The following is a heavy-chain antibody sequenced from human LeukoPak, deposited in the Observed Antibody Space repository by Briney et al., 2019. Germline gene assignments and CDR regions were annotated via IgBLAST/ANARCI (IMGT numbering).Heavy chain of an antibody. CDR3: ARDYHDSSSGASDI. D-gene: IGHD3-22*01. Sequence: GGSLRLSCVASGFSFDSYWMNWVRQAPGRGLEWVANINHDATEKYYVDSVKGRFTISRDNAKKSLYLQMNRLRADDTAVYHCARDYHDSSSGASDIWGPGTMVTVSS. J-gene: IGHJ3*02. CDR1: GFSFDSYW. V-gene: IGHV3-7*01. CDR2: INHDATEK.